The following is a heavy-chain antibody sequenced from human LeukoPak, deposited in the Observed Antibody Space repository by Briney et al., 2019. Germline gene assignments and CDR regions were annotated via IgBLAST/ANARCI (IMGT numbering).Heavy chain of an antibody. D-gene: IGHD3-9*01. CDR1: GFTFSSYG. J-gene: IGHJ4*02. CDR2: IWYDGSNK. V-gene: IGHV3-30*02. CDR3: AKGTVLRYFDSVDY. Sequence: GGSLRLSCAASGFTFSSYGMHWVRQAPGKGLEWVAVIWYDGSNKYYADSVKGRFTISRDNSKNTLYLQMNSLRAEDTAVYYCAKGTVLRYFDSVDYWGQGTLVTVSS.